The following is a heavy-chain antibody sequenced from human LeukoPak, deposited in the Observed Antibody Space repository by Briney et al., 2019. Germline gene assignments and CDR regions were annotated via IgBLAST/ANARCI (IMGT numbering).Heavy chain of an antibody. CDR3: ARENDYGDYGFDP. J-gene: IGHJ5*02. CDR1: GGSISSSSYY. Sequence: SETLSLTCTVSGGSISSSSYYWGWIRQPPGKGLEWIGSIYYSGSTYYNPSLKSRVTISVDTSKNQFSLKLSSVTAADAAVYYCARENDYGDYGFDPWGQGTLVTVSS. D-gene: IGHD4-17*01. V-gene: IGHV4-39*07. CDR2: IYYSGST.